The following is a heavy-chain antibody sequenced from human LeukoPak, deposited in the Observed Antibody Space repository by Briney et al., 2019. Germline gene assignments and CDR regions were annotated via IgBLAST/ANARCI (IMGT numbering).Heavy chain of an antibody. V-gene: IGHV3-7*01. D-gene: IGHD3-3*02. Sequence: GGSLRLSCAASGFTFNTYWMSWVRQAPGKGLEWVANIKQDGSEKYYVDSVKGRFTISRDNAKNSLYLQMNSLRAEDTAVYYCASQAHFWSGPGGWGQGTLVTVSS. CDR1: GFTFNTYW. CDR3: ASQAHFWSGPGG. J-gene: IGHJ4*02. CDR2: IKQDGSEK.